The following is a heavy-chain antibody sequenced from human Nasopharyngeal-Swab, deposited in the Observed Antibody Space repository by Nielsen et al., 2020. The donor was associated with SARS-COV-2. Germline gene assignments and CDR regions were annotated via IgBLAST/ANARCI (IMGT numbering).Heavy chain of an antibody. V-gene: IGHV1-69*13. CDR2: IIPIFGTA. J-gene: IGHJ6*02. CDR1: GGTFSSYA. CDR3: AREIGGYGSGSYYYYGMDV. Sequence: SVKVSCKASGGTFSSYAISWVRQAPGQGLEWMGGIIPIFGTANYAQKFQGSVTITADESTSTAYMGLSSLRSEDTAVYYCAREIGGYGSGSYYYYGMDVWGQGTTVTVSS. D-gene: IGHD3-10*01.